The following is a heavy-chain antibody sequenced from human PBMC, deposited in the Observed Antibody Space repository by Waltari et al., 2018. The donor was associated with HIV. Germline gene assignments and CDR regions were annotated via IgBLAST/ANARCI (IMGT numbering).Heavy chain of an antibody. Sequence: EVQVLESGGGLVQPGRSLRLSCTGSGFTFGDYAMSWVRQAPGKGLEWLGFIRSKTFGGTTEYAASVKGRFSISRDDSKSIAYLQMNRVRAEDTAVYYCTLRYYDSWSGNYNDAFDVWGQGTVVTVSS. V-gene: IGHV3-49*04. D-gene: IGHD3-3*01. CDR3: TLRYYDSWSGNYNDAFDV. CDR1: GFTFGDYA. J-gene: IGHJ3*01. CDR2: IRSKTFGGTT.